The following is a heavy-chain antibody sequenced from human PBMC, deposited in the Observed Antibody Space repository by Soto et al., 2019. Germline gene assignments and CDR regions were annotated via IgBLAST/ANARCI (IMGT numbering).Heavy chain of an antibody. D-gene: IGHD6-6*01. CDR3: ARAQEYSSSNWFDP. Sequence: GGSLRLSCAASGFTFSSYGMHWVRQAPGKGLEWVAVIWYDGSNKYYADSVKGRFTISRDNSKNTLYLQMNSLRAEDTAVYYCARAQEYSSSNWFDPWGQGTLVTVSS. CDR2: IWYDGSNK. J-gene: IGHJ5*02. CDR1: GFTFSSYG. V-gene: IGHV3-33*01.